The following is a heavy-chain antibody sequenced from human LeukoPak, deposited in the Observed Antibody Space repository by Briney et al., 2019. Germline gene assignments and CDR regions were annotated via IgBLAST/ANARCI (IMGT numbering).Heavy chain of an antibody. CDR3: ARVSTGD. Sequence: PGGSLRLSCAASGLSVSSNYMSWVRQAPGKGLEWVSVIYSGGSRYYAGSVKGRFTISRHTSNNTLYLQMNSLRADDTAVYYCARVSTGDWGQGTLVTVSS. J-gene: IGHJ4*02. CDR1: GLSVSSNY. CDR2: IYSGGSR. D-gene: IGHD1-1*01. V-gene: IGHV3-53*04.